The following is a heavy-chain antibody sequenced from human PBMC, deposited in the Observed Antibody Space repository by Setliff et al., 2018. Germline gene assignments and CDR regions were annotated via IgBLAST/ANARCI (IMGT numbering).Heavy chain of an antibody. CDR1: GFTFSAYA. D-gene: IGHD3-22*01. V-gene: IGHV3-64*02. CDR2: ISSSGGYI. Sequence: PGGSLRLSCAASGFTFSAYAMHWVRQAPGKGLEYVSSISSSGGYIYYPDSVKGRFTISRDNSKSTLYLLMDSLRTEDMAVYYCARGGTFSSGPLDSWGQGILVTVSS. J-gene: IGHJ4*02. CDR3: ARGGTFSSGPLDS.